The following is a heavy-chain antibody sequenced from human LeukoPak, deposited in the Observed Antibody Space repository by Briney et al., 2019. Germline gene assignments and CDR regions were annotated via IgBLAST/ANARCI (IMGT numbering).Heavy chain of an antibody. Sequence: GGSLRLSCAASGFTVSSNYMSWVRQAPGKGLEWVSVIYSGGSTYYADSVKGRFTSSRDNSKSTLYLQRNSLRAEDPAVYYCARVRLDLACLDYWGQGTLVTVSS. CDR3: ARVRLDLACLDY. J-gene: IGHJ4*02. D-gene: IGHD3-22*01. CDR1: GFTVSSNY. CDR2: IYSGGST. V-gene: IGHV3-66*01.